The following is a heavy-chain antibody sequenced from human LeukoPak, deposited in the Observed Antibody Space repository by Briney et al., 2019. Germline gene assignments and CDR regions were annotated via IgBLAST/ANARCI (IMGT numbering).Heavy chain of an antibody. V-gene: IGHV4-61*02. CDR1: GGSISSGSCY. D-gene: IGHD4-17*01. J-gene: IGHJ5*02. Sequence: SQTLSLTCTVSGGSISSGSCYWRWIRQPAGRGLEWIGRIYTSGSTNYNPSLKSRVTISVDTSKNKFSLKLSSVTAADTAVYYCAREGDYVDWFDPWGQGTLVTVSS. CDR3: AREGDYVDWFDP. CDR2: IYTSGST.